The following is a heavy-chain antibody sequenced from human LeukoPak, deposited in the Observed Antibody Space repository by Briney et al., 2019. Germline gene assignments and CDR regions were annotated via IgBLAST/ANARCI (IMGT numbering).Heavy chain of an antibody. J-gene: IGHJ6*02. V-gene: IGHV3-30*18. CDR1: GFTFSSYG. D-gene: IGHD5-18*01. CDR3: AKHRGYSYDSLGMDV. CDR2: ISYDGSNK. Sequence: PGRSLRLSCAASGFTFSSYGMHWVRQAPGKGLEWVAFISYDGSNKYYVDSVKVRFIITRENSKNTLYLQMNSLRAEDTAVYYCAKHRGYSYDSLGMDVWGQGNRVTVSS.